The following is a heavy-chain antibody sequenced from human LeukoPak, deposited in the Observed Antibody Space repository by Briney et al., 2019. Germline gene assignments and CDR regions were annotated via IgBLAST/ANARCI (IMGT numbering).Heavy chain of an antibody. J-gene: IGHJ4*02. Sequence: SETLSLTCAVYGGSFSGYYWSWIRQPPGKGLEWIGEINHSGSTNYNPSLKSRVTISVDTSKNQFSLKLSSVTAADTAVYYCARGGIGWDSSGWYLYYFEYWGQGTLVTVSS. CDR1: GGSFSGYY. V-gene: IGHV4-34*01. D-gene: IGHD6-19*01. CDR2: INHSGST. CDR3: ARGGIGWDSSGWYLYYFEY.